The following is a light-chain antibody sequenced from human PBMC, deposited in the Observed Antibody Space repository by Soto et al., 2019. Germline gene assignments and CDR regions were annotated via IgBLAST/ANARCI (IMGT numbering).Light chain of an antibody. V-gene: IGLV2-14*01. CDR2: EVR. J-gene: IGLJ3*02. CDR1: SSNVGDYNY. Sequence: QSVLTQPASMSGSPGQSITISCTGTSSNVGDYNYVSWYQQHPGKAPKLLIYEVRNRPSGVSNRFSGSKSGNTASLTISGLQAEDEADYYCSSYTGTSTLDVLFGGGTKLTVL. CDR3: SSYTGTSTLDVL.